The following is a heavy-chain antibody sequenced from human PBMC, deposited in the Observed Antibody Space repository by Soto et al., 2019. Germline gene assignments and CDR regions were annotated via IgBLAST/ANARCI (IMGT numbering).Heavy chain of an antibody. J-gene: IGHJ4*02. Sequence: GGSLRLSCAASGFTFSSYAMHWVRQAPGKGLEWVAVISRDGRNKYHADSVKGRFTISRDNSKNTLYLQMNSLRAEDTAVYYCARDTSISADYYFDYWGQGALVTVSS. CDR3: ARDTSISADYYFDY. CDR2: ISRDGRNK. D-gene: IGHD6-6*01. V-gene: IGHV3-30*04. CDR1: GFTFSSYA.